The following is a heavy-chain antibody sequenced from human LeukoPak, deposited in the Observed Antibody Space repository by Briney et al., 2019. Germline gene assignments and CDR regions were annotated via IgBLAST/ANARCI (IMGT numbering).Heavy chain of an antibody. CDR2: ISSKAYGWTT. CDR1: GFTFGDYA. V-gene: IGHV3-49*04. D-gene: IGHD3-16*02. CDR3: TRVSRRGDYVWGSYRTLDY. Sequence: GGSLRLSCIASGFTFGDYAMAWVRQAPGKGLECVAFISSKAYGWTTEYAASVKGRFTISRDDSKNIAYLQMNSLKTEDTAVYYCTRVSRRGDYVWGSYRTLDYWGQGTLVTVSS. J-gene: IGHJ4*02.